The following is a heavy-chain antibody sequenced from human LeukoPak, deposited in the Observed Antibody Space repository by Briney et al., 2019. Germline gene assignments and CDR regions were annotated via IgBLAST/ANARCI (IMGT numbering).Heavy chain of an antibody. V-gene: IGHV1-69*13. CDR2: IIPIFGTA. CDR1: GGTFSSYA. CDR3: ARSGGKAPYYYYYGMDV. J-gene: IGHJ6*02. Sequence: SVKVSCKASGGTFSSYAISWVRQAPGQGLEWMGGIIPIFGTANYAQKFQGRVTITADESTSTAYMELSSLRSEDTAVYYCARSGGKAPYYYYYGMDVWGQGTTVTVSS. D-gene: IGHD4-23*01.